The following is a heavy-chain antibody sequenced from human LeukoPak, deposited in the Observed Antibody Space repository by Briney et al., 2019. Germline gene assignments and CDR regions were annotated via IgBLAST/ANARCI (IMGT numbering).Heavy chain of an antibody. CDR3: AQLTRWLPDGMDV. Sequence: GGSLRLSCAASGFTVSSNYMSWVRQAPGKGLEWVSVIYSGGSTYYADSVKGRFTISRDNSKNTLYLQMNSLRAEDTAVYYCAQLTRWLPDGMDVRGQGTTVTVSS. CDR1: GFTVSSNY. CDR2: IYSGGST. J-gene: IGHJ6*02. V-gene: IGHV3-66*01. D-gene: IGHD5-12*01.